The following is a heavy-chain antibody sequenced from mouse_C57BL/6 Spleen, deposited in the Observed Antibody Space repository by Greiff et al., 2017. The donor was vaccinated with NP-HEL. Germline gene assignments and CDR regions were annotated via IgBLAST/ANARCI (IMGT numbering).Heavy chain of an antibody. CDR1: GYTFTNYW. V-gene: IGHV1-7*01. CDR2: INPSSGYT. D-gene: IGHD1-1*01. CDR3: SRYDSQFISVFDY. J-gene: IGHJ2*01. Sequence: QVQLQQSGAELAKPGASVKLSCKASGYTFTNYWMHWVKQRPGQGLEWIGYINPSSGYTKYNQKFKDKATLTADKSSSTAYMQLSSLTYEDSAVYYCSRYDSQFISVFDYWGQGTTLTVSS.